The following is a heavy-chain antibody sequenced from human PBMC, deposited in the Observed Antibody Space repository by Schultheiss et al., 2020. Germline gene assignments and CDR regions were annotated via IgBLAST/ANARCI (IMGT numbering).Heavy chain of an antibody. CDR1: GFTFSSYA. CDR3: AKEDGGNYDFWSGYYSGSYGMDV. V-gene: IGHV3-23*01. Sequence: GGSLRLSCAASGFTFSSYAMSWVRQAPGKGLEWVSAISGSGGSTYYADSVKGRFTISRDNSKNTLYLQMNSLRAEDTAVYYCAKEDGGNYDFWSGYYSGSYGMDVWGQGTTVTVSS. CDR2: ISGSGGST. J-gene: IGHJ6*02. D-gene: IGHD3-3*01.